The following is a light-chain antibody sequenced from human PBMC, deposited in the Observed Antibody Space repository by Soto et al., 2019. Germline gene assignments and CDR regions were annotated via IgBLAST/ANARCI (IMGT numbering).Light chain of an antibody. CDR3: QQYNKWPPWT. V-gene: IGKV3-15*01. CDR2: GAP. CDR1: QSVSSY. Sequence: EIVLTQSPATLSLSPGERATLSCRASQSVSSYLAWYQQKPGQAPRLLIYGAPTRATGIPARFSGSGSGTEFTLTISSLQSEDFAVYYCQQYNKWPPWTFGQGTKVDIK. J-gene: IGKJ1*01.